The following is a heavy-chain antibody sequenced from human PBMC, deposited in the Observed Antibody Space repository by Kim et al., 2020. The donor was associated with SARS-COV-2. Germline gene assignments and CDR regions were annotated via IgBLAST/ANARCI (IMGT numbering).Heavy chain of an antibody. CDR1: GFTVSSNY. Sequence: GGSLRLSCAASGFTVSSNYMSWVRQAPGKGLEWVSVIYSGGSTYYADSVKVRFTISRHNSKNTLYLQMNSLRAEDTAVYYCESDLVGASSFGQLHAFDIWGQGTMVTVSS. V-gene: IGHV3-53*04. CDR3: ESDLVGASSFGQLHAFDI. D-gene: IGHD1-26*01. CDR2: IYSGGST. J-gene: IGHJ3*02.